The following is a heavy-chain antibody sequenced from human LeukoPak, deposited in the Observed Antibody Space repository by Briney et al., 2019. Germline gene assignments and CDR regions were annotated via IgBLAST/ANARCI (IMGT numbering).Heavy chain of an antibody. Sequence: GGSLRLSCAASGFTFSSYGMHWVRQAPGKGLEWVAVISYDGSNKYYADSVKGRFTISRDNAKNSLYLQMNSLRAEDTAVYYCARDLSGSGSYYRTQGYWGQGTLVTVSS. V-gene: IGHV3-30*03. D-gene: IGHD3-10*01. J-gene: IGHJ4*02. CDR3: ARDLSGSGSYYRTQGY. CDR2: ISYDGSNK. CDR1: GFTFSSYG.